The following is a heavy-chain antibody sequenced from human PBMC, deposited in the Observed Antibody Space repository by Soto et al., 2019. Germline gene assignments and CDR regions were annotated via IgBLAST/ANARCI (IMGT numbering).Heavy chain of an antibody. D-gene: IGHD4-17*01. CDR2: IYHSGST. CDR3: ARNYGDYGWYFDL. CDR1: GDSISSGAYS. Sequence: QLQLQESGSGLVEPSQTLSLTCAVSGDSISSGAYSWSWIRQPPGKGLECIGYIYHSGSTYYNPSLTSRVTISVDRSKNQFSLKLNSVTAADTAVYYCARNYGDYGWYFDLWGRGTLVTVSS. J-gene: IGHJ2*01. V-gene: IGHV4-30-2*01.